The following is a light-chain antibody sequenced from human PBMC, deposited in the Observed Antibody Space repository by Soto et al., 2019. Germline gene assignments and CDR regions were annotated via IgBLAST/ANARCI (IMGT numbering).Light chain of an antibody. CDR3: SSYAGSNNLGV. Sequence: SALTQPPSASGSPGQSVTISCTGNSSDVGGYNYVSWYQQHPGKVPKLLIYEVSKRPSGVPDRFSGSKSGNTASLTVSGLQAEDEADYYCSSYAGSNNLGVFGTGTKLTVL. V-gene: IGLV2-8*01. J-gene: IGLJ1*01. CDR2: EVS. CDR1: SSDVGGYNY.